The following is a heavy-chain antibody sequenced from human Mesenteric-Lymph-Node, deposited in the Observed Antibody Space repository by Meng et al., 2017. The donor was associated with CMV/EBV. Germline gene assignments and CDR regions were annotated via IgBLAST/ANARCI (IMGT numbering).Heavy chain of an antibody. J-gene: IGHJ4*02. CDR3: ASYTPESTAYYFDY. CDR2: VSSNSNDI. D-gene: IGHD2-15*01. Sequence: GGSLRLSCAASGFTFDDYAMHWVRQTPGKGLEWVSGVSSNSNDIGYADSVKGRFTISRDNAKNSLYLQMNSLRAEDTAVYYCASYTPESTAYYFDYWGQGTLVTVSS. V-gene: IGHV3-9*01. CDR1: GFTFDDYA.